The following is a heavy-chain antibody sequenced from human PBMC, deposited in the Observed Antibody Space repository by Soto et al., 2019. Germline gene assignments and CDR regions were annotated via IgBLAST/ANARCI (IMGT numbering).Heavy chain of an antibody. J-gene: IGHJ6*03. CDR1: GGSISSSSSS. Sequence: QLQLQESGPGLVKPSETLSLTCTVSGGSISSSSSSWGWIRQPPGKGLEWLGIISYSGSTYYSPSLKSRVTISVDPSKNLFSLKLSSVTAADTAVYYCARTYVTDVVVVPASKDYMDVWGKGTTVTVSS. CDR2: ISYSGST. D-gene: IGHD2-2*01. V-gene: IGHV4-39*01. CDR3: ARTYVTDVVVVPASKDYMDV.